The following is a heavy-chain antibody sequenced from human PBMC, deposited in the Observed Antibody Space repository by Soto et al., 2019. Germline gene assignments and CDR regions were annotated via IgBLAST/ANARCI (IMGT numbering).Heavy chain of an antibody. J-gene: IGHJ6*02. Sequence: QVQLVQSGAEVKKPGASVKVSCKASGYTFTSYGISWVRQAPGQGLEWMGWISAYNGNTNYAQNLQGRVTMTTDASTSTADMELSSLRSDDTAVYYCARGQRYYGSGHYYGMDVWGQGTTVTVSS. CDR1: GYTFTSYG. CDR3: ARGQRYYGSGHYYGMDV. V-gene: IGHV1-18*01. D-gene: IGHD3-10*01. CDR2: ISAYNGNT.